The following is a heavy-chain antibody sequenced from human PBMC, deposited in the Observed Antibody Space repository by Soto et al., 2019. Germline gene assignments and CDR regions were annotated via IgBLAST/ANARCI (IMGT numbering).Heavy chain of an antibody. CDR2: INAGNGNT. CDR3: AGDHCSGGSCYYDYYYGMDV. Sequence: ASVKVSCKASGYTFTSYAMHWVRQAPGQRLEWMGWINAGNGNTKYSQKFQGRVTITRDTSASTAYMELSSLRSEDTAVYYCAGDHCSGGSCYYDYYYGMDVWGQGTTVTVS. D-gene: IGHD2-15*01. CDR1: GYTFTSYA. J-gene: IGHJ6*02. V-gene: IGHV1-3*01.